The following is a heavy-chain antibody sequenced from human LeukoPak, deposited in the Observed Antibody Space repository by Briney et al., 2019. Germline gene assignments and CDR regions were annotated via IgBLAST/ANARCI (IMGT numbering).Heavy chain of an antibody. V-gene: IGHV4-59*12. CDR2: IYYSGST. J-gene: IGHJ4*02. CDR1: GGSISSYY. D-gene: IGHD2-2*01. Sequence: PSETLSLTCTVSGGSISSYYWSWIRQPPGKGLEWIEYIYYSGSTNYNPSLKSRVTISVDTSKNQFSPKLSSVTAADTAVYYCASPLVDCSSTSCSDYWGQGTLVTVSS. CDR3: ASPLVDCSSTSCSDY.